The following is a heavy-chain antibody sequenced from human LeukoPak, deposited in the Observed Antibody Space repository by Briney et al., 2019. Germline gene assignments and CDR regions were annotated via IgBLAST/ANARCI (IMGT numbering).Heavy chain of an antibody. J-gene: IGHJ4*02. CDR2: IYPGDSDT. CDR1: GYRFTIYW. V-gene: IGHV5-51*01. D-gene: IGHD4-11*01. Sequence: PGGSLRPSCKASGYRFTIYWMAWVRQMPGKGLETMGIIYPGDSDTRYSPSFQGQVTISADKSINTAYLQWSSLKASDTAMYYCARFPGLTTVTLDYWGQGTLVTVSS. CDR3: ARFPGLTTVTLDY.